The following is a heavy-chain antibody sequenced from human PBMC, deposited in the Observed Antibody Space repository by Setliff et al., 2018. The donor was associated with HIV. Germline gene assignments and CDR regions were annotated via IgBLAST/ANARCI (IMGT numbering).Heavy chain of an antibody. D-gene: IGHD6-6*01. V-gene: IGHV4-59*01. CDR2: IYDSGST. J-gene: IGHJ6*03. Sequence: PSETLSLTCTVSGGSISTFYWSWIRQPPGRGLEWIGYIYDSGSTNYNPSLKSRVTMSVDTSKNQFSLKLSSVTAADTAVYYCARGLRSSTYYYYYYMDVWGKGTTVTVSS. CDR1: GGSISTFY. CDR3: ARGLRSSTYYYYYYMDV.